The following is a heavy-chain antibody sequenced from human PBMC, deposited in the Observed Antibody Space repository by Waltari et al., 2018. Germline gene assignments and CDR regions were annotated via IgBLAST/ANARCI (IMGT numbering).Heavy chain of an antibody. J-gene: IGHJ4*02. Sequence: DVQLVEPGGGLIQPGGSLKLPWAASGSIVKNTSMSWVRQAPGKGLEWVSIVYTGGSTYYADFVKGRFTISRDSSKNTLYLQMNDLRAEDTAVYYCASSTAQPWTKGGLDNWGQGTLVIVSS. CDR3: ASSTAQPWTKGGLDN. D-gene: IGHD5-18*01. CDR1: GSIVKNTS. CDR2: VYTGGST. V-gene: IGHV3-53*01.